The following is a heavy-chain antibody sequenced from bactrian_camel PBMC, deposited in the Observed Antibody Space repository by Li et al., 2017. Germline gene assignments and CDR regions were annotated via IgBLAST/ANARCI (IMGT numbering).Heavy chain of an antibody. D-gene: IGHD4*01. J-gene: IGHJ4*01. V-gene: IGHV3S1*01. CDR2: IYTGDSTP. CDR1: GYTSGT. Sequence: HVQLVESGGGSVQAGGSLRLTCVASGYTSGTMGWFRQAPGKEREGVASIYTGDSTPYYGDSVKGRFGISTDNAKKTLYLQMSSLKTEDTAMYYCAKNAPIATLSAAGIQSQGTQVTVS.